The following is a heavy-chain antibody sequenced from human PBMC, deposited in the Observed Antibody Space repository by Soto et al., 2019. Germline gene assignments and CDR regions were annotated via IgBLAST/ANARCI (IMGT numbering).Heavy chain of an antibody. V-gene: IGHV1-69*13. CDR2: IIPIFGTA. J-gene: IGHJ3*02. Sequence: SVKVSCKASGGTFSSYAISWVRQAPGQGLEWMGGIIPIFGTANYAQKFQGRVTVTADESTSTAYMELSSLRSEDTAVYYCARSRGYYDAFDIWGQGTMVTVSS. CDR3: ARSRGYYDAFDI. CDR1: GGTFSSYA. D-gene: IGHD3-22*01.